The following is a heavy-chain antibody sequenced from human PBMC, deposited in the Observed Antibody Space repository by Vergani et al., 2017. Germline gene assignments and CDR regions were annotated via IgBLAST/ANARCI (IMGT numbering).Heavy chain of an antibody. J-gene: IGHJ6*02. V-gene: IGHV1-2*02. D-gene: IGHD6-19*01. CDR3: ARSHFYSSGWSDYYGMDV. Sequence: QVQLVLSGAEVKKPGASVKVSCKASGYTFTGYYMHWVRPAPGQGLEWMGWINPNSGGTNYAQKFQGRVTMIRDTSISTAYMELSRLRSDDTAVYYCARSHFYSSGWSDYYGMDVWGQGTTVTVSS. CDR1: GYTFTGYY. CDR2: INPNSGGT.